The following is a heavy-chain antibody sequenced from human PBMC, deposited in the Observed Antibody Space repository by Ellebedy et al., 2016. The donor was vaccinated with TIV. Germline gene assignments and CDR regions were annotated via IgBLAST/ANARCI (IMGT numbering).Heavy chain of an antibody. CDR3: ARDVAVAGKVY. V-gene: IGHV3-30*03. CDR1: GFTFSSYG. Sequence: GESLKISXAASGFTFSSYGMHWVRQAPGKGLEWVAVISYDGSNKYYADSVKGRFTISRDNAKNSLYLQMNSLRAEDTAVYYCARDVAVAGKVYWGQGTLVTVSS. D-gene: IGHD6-19*01. J-gene: IGHJ4*02. CDR2: ISYDGSNK.